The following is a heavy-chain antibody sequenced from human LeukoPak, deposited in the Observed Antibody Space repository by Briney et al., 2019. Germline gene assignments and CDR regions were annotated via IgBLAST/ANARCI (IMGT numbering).Heavy chain of an antibody. CDR1: GGSISSSSFY. CDR2: IYYSGST. J-gene: IGHJ4*02. Sequence: SETLSLTCTVSGGSISSSSFYWGWIRQPPWKGLEWIGSIYYSGSTYYNPSLKSRVTISVDTSKNQFSLKLSSVTAADTAVYYCARAPLVIVGTTTFDCWGQGTLVTVSS. CDR3: ARAPLVIVGTTTFDC. D-gene: IGHD1-26*01. V-gene: IGHV4-39*01.